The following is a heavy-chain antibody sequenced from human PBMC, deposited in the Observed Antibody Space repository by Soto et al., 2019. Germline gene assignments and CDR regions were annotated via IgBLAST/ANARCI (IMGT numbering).Heavy chain of an antibody. CDR1: GYSFSNYW. CDR3: ARPDYGGRNDALDX. Sequence: GEALKISCQGSGYSFSNYWIAWVRQMPGKGLEWMVVIYPGDSNTKYSPSFEGQVTLSADKSITTAYLQLSSLKASDTAMYYCARPDYGGRNDALDXWGQGTMVTVS. D-gene: IGHD4-17*01. V-gene: IGHV5-51*01. J-gene: IGHJ3*01. CDR2: IYPGDSNT.